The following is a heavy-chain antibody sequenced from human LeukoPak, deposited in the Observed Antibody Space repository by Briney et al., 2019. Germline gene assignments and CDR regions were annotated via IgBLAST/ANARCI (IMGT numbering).Heavy chain of an antibody. Sequence: GGSLRLSCAASGFTFSSYEMDWVRQAPGKGLEGVSYISSSGATVKYGDSVQGRFTIPRDNAKNSLYLQMSSLRGEDTAVYYCVRDPCGGGSCIDYWGRGTLVTVSS. V-gene: IGHV3-48*03. J-gene: IGHJ4*02. CDR1: GFTFSSYE. CDR2: ISSSGATV. CDR3: VRDPCGGGSCIDY. D-gene: IGHD2-21*01.